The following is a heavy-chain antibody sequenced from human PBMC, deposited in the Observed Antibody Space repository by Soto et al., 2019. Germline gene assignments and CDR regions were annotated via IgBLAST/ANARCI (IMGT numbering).Heavy chain of an antibody. J-gene: IGHJ4*02. CDR2: ISYSAFT. CDR3: ARVTWFAELSFDY. D-gene: IGHD3-10*01. Sequence: QVQLQESGPGLVKPSQTLSLTCTVSGGSITSTDGYWSWIRQPPGKGLEWIGYISYSAFTLYNPSLQSRVTISVDTSKNQFSLDLNSVTAADTAVYYCARVTWFAELSFDYWGQGTVVTVSS. V-gene: IGHV4-30-4*01. CDR1: GGSITSTDGY.